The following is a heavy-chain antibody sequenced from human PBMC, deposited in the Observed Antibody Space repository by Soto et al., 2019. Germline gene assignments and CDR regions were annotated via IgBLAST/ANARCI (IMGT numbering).Heavy chain of an antibody. CDR2: ISTYRGDT. CDR3: ARHHGPTTSENGFDP. CDR1: GYTFFTYD. D-gene: IGHD5-12*01. Sequence: QVHLVQSGVEVKTPGASVKVSCQASGYTFFTYDISWVRQAPGQGLEGMGWISTYRGDTKYAQKFQGRVTMTTDTSTTTAYLELRSLRSDDTAVYYCARHHGPTTSENGFDPWGQGTLVTVSS. V-gene: IGHV1-18*01. J-gene: IGHJ5*02.